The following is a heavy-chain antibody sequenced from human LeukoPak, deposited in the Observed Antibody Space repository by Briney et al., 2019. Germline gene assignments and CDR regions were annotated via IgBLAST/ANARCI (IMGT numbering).Heavy chain of an antibody. CDR2: IYYSGST. CDR1: GGSISSGDYY. D-gene: IGHD6-13*01. V-gene: IGHV4-30-4*01. CDR3: ARMVYSSSLIDY. Sequence: SETLSLTCTVSGGSISSGDYYWRWIRQPPGKGLEWIGYIYYSGSTYYNPSLKSRVTISVDTSKNQFSLKLSSVTAADTAVYYCARMVYSSSLIDYWGQGTLVTVSS. J-gene: IGHJ4*02.